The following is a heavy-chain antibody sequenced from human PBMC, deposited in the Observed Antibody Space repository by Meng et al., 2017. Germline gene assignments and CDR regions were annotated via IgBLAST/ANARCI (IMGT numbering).Heavy chain of an antibody. J-gene: IGHJ4*02. D-gene: IGHD3-22*01. CDR3: ARVPRATMIVDGTNFNFDY. CDR1: GGSFGGYY. Sequence: QVLVLQLGAGLFKPPGPSSRPWAVLGGSFGGYYGSWIRQPPGKVLEWIGEINHSGSTNYNPSLKSRVTISVDTSKNQFPLKLSSVTAADTAVYYCARVPRATMIVDGTNFNFDYWGQGPLVTVSS. CDR2: INHSGST. V-gene: IGHV4-34*01.